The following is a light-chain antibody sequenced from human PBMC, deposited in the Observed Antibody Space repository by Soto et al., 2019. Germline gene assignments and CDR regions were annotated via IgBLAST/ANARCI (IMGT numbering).Light chain of an antibody. Sequence: DLQMTQSPSTLSASIGDRVTISCQASQNITNNLSWYQQNPGKAPNLLIYHASKLAKGVTSRFSGSGSGTDFSFIITSLQREDLATYYCQQYYGLPPLTFGQGTRLEIK. J-gene: IGKJ5*01. CDR3: QQYYGLPPLT. CDR1: QNITNN. CDR2: HAS. V-gene: IGKV1-33*01.